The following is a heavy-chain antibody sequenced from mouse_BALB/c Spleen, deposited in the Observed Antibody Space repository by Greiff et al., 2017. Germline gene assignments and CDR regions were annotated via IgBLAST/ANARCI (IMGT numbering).Heavy chain of an antibody. Sequence: EVKLMESGPGLVKPSQSLSLTCTVTGYSITSDYAWNWIRQFPGNKLEWMGYISYSGSTSYNPSLKSRISITRDTSKNQFFLQLNSVTTEDTATYYCARSYNWDRFDYWGQGTTLTVSS. CDR3: ARSYNWDRFDY. CDR1: GYSITSDYA. V-gene: IGHV3-2*02. D-gene: IGHD4-1*01. CDR2: ISYSGST. J-gene: IGHJ2*01.